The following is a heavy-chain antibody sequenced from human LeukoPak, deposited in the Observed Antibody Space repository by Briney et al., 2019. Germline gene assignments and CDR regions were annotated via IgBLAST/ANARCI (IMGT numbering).Heavy chain of an antibody. CDR3: ASTSYYDSY. CDR2: ISYDGSNK. V-gene: IGHV3-30*04. CDR1: GFTFDEYA. J-gene: IGHJ4*02. D-gene: IGHD3-22*01. Sequence: PGGSLRLSCAASGFTFDEYAMHWVRQAPGKGLEWVAVISYDGSNKYYADSVKGRFTISRDNSKNTLYLQMNSLRAEDTAVYYCASTSYYDSYWGQGTLVTVSS.